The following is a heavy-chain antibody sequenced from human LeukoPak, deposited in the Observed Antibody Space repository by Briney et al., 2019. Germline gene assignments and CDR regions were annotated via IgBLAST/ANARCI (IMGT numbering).Heavy chain of an antibody. CDR2: IRYDGSNK. D-gene: IGHD1-26*01. Sequence: GGSLRLSCAASGFIFSSYGMHWVRQAPGKGLEWVAFIRYDGSNKYYADSMKGRFTISRDNSKNTLNLQMNSLRAEDTAVYYCAKDRYSGSYLGQCYFDYWGQGTLVTVSS. CDR1: GFIFSSYG. CDR3: AKDRYSGSYLGQCYFDY. V-gene: IGHV3-30*02. J-gene: IGHJ4*02.